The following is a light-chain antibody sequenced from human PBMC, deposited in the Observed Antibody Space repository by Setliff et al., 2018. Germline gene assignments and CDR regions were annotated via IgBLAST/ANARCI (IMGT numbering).Light chain of an antibody. CDR2: NVS. Sequence: QSALTQPAAVSGSPGQSITISCPGTSSDVGSYDLVSWYQQHPGKAPKLIIYNVSGRPSGVSHRFSGSKSDNTASLTISGLQAEDEADYYCNAYTSRSTYVFGSGTKVTV. J-gene: IGLJ1*01. CDR1: SSDVGSYDL. CDR3: NAYTSRSTYV. V-gene: IGLV2-14*03.